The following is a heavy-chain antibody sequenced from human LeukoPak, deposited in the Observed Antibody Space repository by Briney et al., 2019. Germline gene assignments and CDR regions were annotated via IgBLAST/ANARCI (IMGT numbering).Heavy chain of an antibody. Sequence: GGSLRLSCAASGFTFSNYWMSRVRQAPGKGLEWVANIKQDGSDKDYVDSVKGRFTISRDNAKNSLYLQMNSLRAEDTAVFHCARGRKFYDYWGQGTLVSVSS. D-gene: IGHD1-14*01. V-gene: IGHV3-7*04. CDR2: IKQDGSDK. CDR1: GFTFSNYW. J-gene: IGHJ4*02. CDR3: ARGRKFYDY.